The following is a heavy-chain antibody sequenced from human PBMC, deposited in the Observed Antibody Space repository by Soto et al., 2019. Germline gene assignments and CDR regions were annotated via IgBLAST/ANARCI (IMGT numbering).Heavy chain of an antibody. V-gene: IGHV3-30-3*01. CDR3: ARVGRLHYVDY. CDR2: ISYDGSNK. CDR1: GFTFSSYA. J-gene: IGHJ4*02. D-gene: IGHD4-17*01. Sequence: QVQLVESGGGVVQPGRSLRLSCAASGFTFSSYAMHWVRQAPGKGLEWVAVISYDGSNKYYADSVKGRFTISRDNSKNTLCLQMNSLRAEDTAVYYCARVGRLHYVDYWGQGTLVTVSS.